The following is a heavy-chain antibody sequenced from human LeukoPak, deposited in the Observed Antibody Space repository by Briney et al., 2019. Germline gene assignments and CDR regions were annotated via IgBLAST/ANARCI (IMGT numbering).Heavy chain of an antibody. D-gene: IGHD6-13*01. V-gene: IGHV3-7*03. CDR2: IKQDGSEK. Sequence: GGSLRLSCAASEFTFRTSWMSWVRQAPGKGLEWVANIKQDGSEKYYVDSVKGRFTISRDNAKNSLYLQMNSLRAEDTVVYYCARVFTAGYSSSWYQDYWGQGTLVTVSS. J-gene: IGHJ4*02. CDR3: ARVFTAGYSSSWYQDY. CDR1: EFTFRTSW.